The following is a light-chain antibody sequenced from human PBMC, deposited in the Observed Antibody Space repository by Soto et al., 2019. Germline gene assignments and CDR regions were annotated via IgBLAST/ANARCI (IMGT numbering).Light chain of an antibody. J-gene: IGKJ1*01. CDR1: QSVSSN. Sequence: EIVMIQFPATLFVSPGERATLSCRASQSVSSNLAWYQQKPGQAPRLLIYGASTRATGIPARFSGSGSGTEFTLTISSLQSEDFAVYYCQQYNNWLRTFGQGTKVDIK. CDR2: GAS. V-gene: IGKV3-15*01. CDR3: QQYNNWLRT.